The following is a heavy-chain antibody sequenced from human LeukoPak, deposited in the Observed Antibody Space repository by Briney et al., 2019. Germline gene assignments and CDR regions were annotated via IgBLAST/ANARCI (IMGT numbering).Heavy chain of an antibody. D-gene: IGHD3/OR15-3a*01. CDR2: IYYSGTS. CDR3: ARLSVTLDV. Sequence: PSETLSLTCTVSGGSISSSSYYWGWIPQPPGKGLEWIGSIYYSGTSYYNPSLNRRVTTSVDTSKKQFSLKLSSVTAADTAVYYCARLSVTLDVWGQGTLVTVSS. V-gene: IGHV4-39*01. CDR1: GGSISSSSYY. J-gene: IGHJ4*02.